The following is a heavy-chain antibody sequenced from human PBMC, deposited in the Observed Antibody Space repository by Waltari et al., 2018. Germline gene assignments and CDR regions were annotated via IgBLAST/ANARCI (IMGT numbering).Heavy chain of an antibody. Sequence: QLQLQESGPGLVKPSETLSLTCTVSGGSISSSSYYWGWIRQPPGKGLEWIGSIYYSGSTYYNPSLKSRVTISVDTSKNQFSLKLSSVTAADTAVYYCPRHTSIAAAGPIDYWGQGTLVTVSS. D-gene: IGHD6-13*01. CDR1: GGSISSSSYY. CDR3: PRHTSIAAAGPIDY. J-gene: IGHJ4*02. CDR2: IYYSGST. V-gene: IGHV4-39*01.